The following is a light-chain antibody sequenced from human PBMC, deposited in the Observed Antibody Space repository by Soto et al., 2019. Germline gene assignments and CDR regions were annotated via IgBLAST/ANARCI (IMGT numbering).Light chain of an antibody. V-gene: IGKV1-9*01. CDR3: QQLNSYPWT. CDR1: QAISRY. Sequence: EIQLTLSPSFLSASVGDRVTITCRASQAISRYLAWFQQRPGKAPKVLIYAASTLQSGVPSRFSGSGSGTEFTLTISSLQPEDFATYFCQQLNSYPWTFGQGTKLEIK. J-gene: IGKJ1*01. CDR2: AAS.